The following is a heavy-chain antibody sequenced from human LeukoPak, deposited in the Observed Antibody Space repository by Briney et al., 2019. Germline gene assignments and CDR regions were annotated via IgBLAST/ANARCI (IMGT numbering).Heavy chain of an antibody. D-gene: IGHD3-9*01. CDR1: GFTLSSYA. CDR2: ITSSSTSI. CDR3: ARTYYDILTGYNPYFDY. V-gene: IGHV3-21*01. Sequence: GGSLRLSCAASGFTLSSYAMSWVRQAPGKGLEWVSSITSSSTSIYFADSVKGRFTISRDNAKNSLYLQMNSLRAEDTAVYYCARTYYDILTGYNPYFDYWGQGTLVTVSS. J-gene: IGHJ4*02.